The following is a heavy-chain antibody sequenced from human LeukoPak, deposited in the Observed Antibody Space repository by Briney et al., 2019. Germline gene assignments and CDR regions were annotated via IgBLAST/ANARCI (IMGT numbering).Heavy chain of an antibody. V-gene: IGHV4-59*12. J-gene: IGHJ4*02. Sequence: TSSETLSLTCTVSGGSISSYYWSWIRQPPGKGLEWIGYIYYSGSTNYNPSLKSRVTISVDTSKNQFSVMLTPVTAADTAVYYCARNAYYSADYWGQGTLVTVSS. D-gene: IGHD2/OR15-2a*01. CDR2: IYYSGST. CDR1: GGSISSYY. CDR3: ARNAYYSADY.